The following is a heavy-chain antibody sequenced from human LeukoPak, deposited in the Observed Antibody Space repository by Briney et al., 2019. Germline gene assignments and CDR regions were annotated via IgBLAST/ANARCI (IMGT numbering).Heavy chain of an antibody. CDR3: VKDKDGYYYYMDV. CDR1: GFTVEDYA. CDR2: ISWNSDNI. J-gene: IGHJ6*03. V-gene: IGHV3-9*01. D-gene: IGHD4-17*01. Sequence: PGGSLRLSCAASGFTVEDYAMHWVRQAPGRGLEWVSGISWNSDNIDYADSVKGRFTISRDNANNSLYLQMTSLRPEDTALYYCVKDKDGYYYYMDVWGKGSSVTISS.